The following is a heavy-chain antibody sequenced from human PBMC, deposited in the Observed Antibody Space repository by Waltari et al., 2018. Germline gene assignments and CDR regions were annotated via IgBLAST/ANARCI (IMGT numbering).Heavy chain of an antibody. V-gene: IGHV3-9*01. CDR3: AKGGTIFGVVTDYYYYMDV. Sequence: EVQLVESGGGLVQPGRSLRLSCAASGFTFDDYAMHWVRQAPGKGLEWVSGISWNSGSIGYADSGKGRFTSSRYNAKNSLYLQMNRLRAEDTALYYCAKGGTIFGVVTDYYYYMDVWGKGTTVTVSS. CDR1: GFTFDDYA. J-gene: IGHJ6*03. D-gene: IGHD3-3*01. CDR2: ISWNSGSI.